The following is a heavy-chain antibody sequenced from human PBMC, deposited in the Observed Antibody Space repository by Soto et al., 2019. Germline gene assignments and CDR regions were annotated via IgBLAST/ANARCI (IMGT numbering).Heavy chain of an antibody. J-gene: IGHJ6*02. CDR2: INPSGGST. D-gene: IGHD2-2*01. V-gene: IGHV1-46*03. CDR1: GYTFTSYY. CDR3: ARTGYCSSTSCYPDYYYYYGMDV. Sequence: ASVKVSCKASGYTFTSYYMHWVRQAPGQGLEWMGIINPSGGSTSYAQKFQGRVTMTRDTSTSTVYMELSSLRSEDTAVYYCARTGYCSSTSCYPDYYYYYGMDVWGQGTTVTVSS.